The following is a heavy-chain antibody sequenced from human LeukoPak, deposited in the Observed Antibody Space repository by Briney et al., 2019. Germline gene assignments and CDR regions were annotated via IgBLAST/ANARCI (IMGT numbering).Heavy chain of an antibody. Sequence: GSSVKVSCQASEGTFSSYAISWVRQAPGQGLEWMGGIIPIFGTANYAQKFQGRVTITADESTSTAYMELSSLRSEDTAVYYCARSLGDYGDYGYYYYYYMDVWGKGTTVTISS. CDR2: IIPIFGTA. CDR3: ARSLGDYGDYGYYYYYYMDV. V-gene: IGHV1-69*01. D-gene: IGHD4-17*01. CDR1: EGTFSSYA. J-gene: IGHJ6*03.